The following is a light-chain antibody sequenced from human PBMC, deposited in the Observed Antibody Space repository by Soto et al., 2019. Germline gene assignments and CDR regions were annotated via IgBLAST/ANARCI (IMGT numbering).Light chain of an antibody. V-gene: IGLV1-40*01. CDR1: SSNIGAGYD. Sequence: QSVLTQPPSVSGAPGQRVTISCTGSSSNIGAGYDVHWYQQLPGTAPKLLIYGNSNRPSGVPDRFSGSKYGTSASLAITGLQYEDEADYYCQSYDSSLSGRYVFGSGTKLTVL. J-gene: IGLJ1*01. CDR2: GNS. CDR3: QSYDSSLSGRYV.